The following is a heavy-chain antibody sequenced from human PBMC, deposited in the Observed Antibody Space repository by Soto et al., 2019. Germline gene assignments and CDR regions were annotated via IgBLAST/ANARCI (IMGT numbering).Heavy chain of an antibody. J-gene: IGHJ6*02. V-gene: IGHV4-34*01. Sequence: PSETLSLTCAVYGGSFSGYYRSWIRQPPGKGLEWIGEINHSGSTNYNPSLKSRVTISVDTSKNQFSLKLSSVTAADTAVYYCARFMVPLYGMDVWGQGTTVTVSS. D-gene: IGHD3-10*01. CDR3: ARFMVPLYGMDV. CDR2: INHSGST. CDR1: GGSFSGYY.